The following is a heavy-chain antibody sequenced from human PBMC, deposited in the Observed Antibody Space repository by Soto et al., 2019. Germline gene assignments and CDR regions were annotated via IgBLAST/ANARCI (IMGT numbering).Heavy chain of an antibody. CDR2: ISSSSSTI. J-gene: IGHJ5*02. CDR1: GFTFSSYS. CDR3: ARHPERIAEIGWFDP. V-gene: IGHV3-48*01. D-gene: IGHD6-13*01. Sequence: EVQLVESGGGLVQPGGSLRLSCAASGFTFSSYSMNWVRQAPGKGLEWVSYISSSSSTIYYADSVKGRFTISRDNAKNSLYLQMNSLRAEDTAVYYWARHPERIAEIGWFDPWGQGTLVTVSS.